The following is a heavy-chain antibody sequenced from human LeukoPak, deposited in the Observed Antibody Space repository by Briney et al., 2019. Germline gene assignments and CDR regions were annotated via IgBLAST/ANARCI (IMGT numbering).Heavy chain of an antibody. CDR3: ARGPPYYYDSSGYSDY. Sequence: GGSLRLSCAASGFTFSSYEMNWVRQAPGKGLEWVSYISSSGSTIYYADSVKGRFTISRDNAKHSLYLQMNSLRAEDTAVYYCARGPPYYYDSSGYSDYWGQGTLVTVSS. CDR2: ISSSGSTI. CDR1: GFTFSSYE. V-gene: IGHV3-48*03. D-gene: IGHD3-22*01. J-gene: IGHJ4*02.